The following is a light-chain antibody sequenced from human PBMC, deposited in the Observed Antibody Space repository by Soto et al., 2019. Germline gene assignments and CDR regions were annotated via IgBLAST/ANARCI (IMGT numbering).Light chain of an antibody. CDR3: QQYDSSPRT. V-gene: IGKV3-20*01. J-gene: IGKJ1*01. CDR2: GAS. CDR1: QTVGKNY. Sequence: EIVLTQSPGTLSVSPGDGATLPCRASQTVGKNYLAWYQQRPGQAPRLLIHGASSRATGIPDRFSGSGSGTEFTLTIGRLEPEDFAVYYCQQYDSSPRTFGQGTKVDIK.